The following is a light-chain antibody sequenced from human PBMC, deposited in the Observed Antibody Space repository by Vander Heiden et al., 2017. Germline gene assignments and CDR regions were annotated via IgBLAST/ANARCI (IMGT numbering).Light chain of an antibody. CDR1: QNVGSN. CDR3: QQYNNWPPRPF. Sequence: EIVMTQSPASLSVSPGDRATLSCRASQNVGSNLAWYQQKPGQAPRLLIYGASTRATGIPARFSGSGSGTEFTLTISSLQSEDFAVYYCQQYNNWPPRPFFGPGTKVDIK. J-gene: IGKJ3*01. CDR2: GAS. V-gene: IGKV3-15*01.